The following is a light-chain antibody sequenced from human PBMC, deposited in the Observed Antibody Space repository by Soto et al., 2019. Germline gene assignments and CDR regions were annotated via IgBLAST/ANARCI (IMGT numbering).Light chain of an antibody. V-gene: IGKV1-39*01. J-gene: IGKJ4*01. CDR3: QQTSSTPT. Sequence: DIQLTQSPSSLSASVGDRVTVTCRASQSVRSYLHWYQQKPGKAPKLLIYAVSSLQNGVSSRFSGSGSGTDFTLSISNLQPEDLGTYYCQQTSSTPTFGGGTKVEI. CDR2: AVS. CDR1: QSVRSY.